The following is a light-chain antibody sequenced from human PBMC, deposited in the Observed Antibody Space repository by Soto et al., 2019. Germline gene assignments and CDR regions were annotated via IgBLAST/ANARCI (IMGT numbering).Light chain of an antibody. CDR1: QSVSSSY. Sequence: EIVLTQSPGTLSLSPGERATLSCRASQSVSSSYLAWYQQKPGQAPRLLIYGASSRATGSPDRFSGSGSGTDFTLTISRLEPEDFVVYYCQQCCSSPPYTFGQGTKLKIK. J-gene: IGKJ2*01. CDR2: GAS. V-gene: IGKV3-20*01. CDR3: QQCCSSPPYT.